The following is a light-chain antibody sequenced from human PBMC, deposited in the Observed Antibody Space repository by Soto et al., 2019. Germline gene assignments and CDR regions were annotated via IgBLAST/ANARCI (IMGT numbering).Light chain of an antibody. CDR3: CSYAGGRTFVV. Sequence: QSALSQPASVSGSPGQSVTISCTGTSSDIGSYNLVSWYHHHPVQAPKLVIYEVNKRPSVDSNRFSGSKSGNTASLTIAGLQPEDEGEYYCCSYAGGRTFVVFGGGTKVTVL. CDR2: EVN. V-gene: IGLV2-23*02. CDR1: SSDIGSYNL. J-gene: IGLJ3*02.